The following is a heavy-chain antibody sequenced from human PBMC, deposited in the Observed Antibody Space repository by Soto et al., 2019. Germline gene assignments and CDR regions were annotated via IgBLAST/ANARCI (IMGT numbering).Heavy chain of an antibody. CDR3: TTGSVEGV. CDR1: GLTISNAW. V-gene: IGHV3-15*07. J-gene: IGHJ6*02. Sequence: EVQLVESGGGLISPGGSLRLSCAASGLTISNAWMNWVRQAPGKGLEWVGRIKTNSEGGTTDYAAAVKGRFTVSRDDSKNTLYLQMNSLKTEDTAVYYCTTGSVEGVWGQGTMDAVSS. CDR2: IKTNSEGGTT.